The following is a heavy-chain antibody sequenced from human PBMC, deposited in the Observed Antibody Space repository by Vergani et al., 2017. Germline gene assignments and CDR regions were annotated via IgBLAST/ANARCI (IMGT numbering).Heavy chain of an antibody. J-gene: IGHJ4*02. CDR2: ISGHGDRT. D-gene: IGHD2/OR15-2a*01. V-gene: IGHV3-23*04. CDR1: GFTFSNSA. CDR3: AREERSNTSPFVGD. Sequence: EQLVESGGGQVEAGGSLRLSCVASGFTFSNSAMSWVRQTSGKGLEWVSAISGHGDRTYYADSVKGRFTISRDNSKNTVYLQMNSLKAEDRATYYCAREERSNTSPFVGDWGQGTLVTV.